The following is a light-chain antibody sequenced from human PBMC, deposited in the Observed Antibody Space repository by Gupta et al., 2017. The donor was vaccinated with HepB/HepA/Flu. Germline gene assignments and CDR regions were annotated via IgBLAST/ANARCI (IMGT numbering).Light chain of an antibody. CDR1: QGINSY. Sequence: DIQLTQSPSSLSASVGDRVTITCRASQGINSYLAWYQHKPGRAPKLLIFTASNLQSGVPSRFSGSRSGTDFTLTISRLQPEDFATYYCQQYKSDPPTFGQGTKV. V-gene: IGKV1-16*01. CDR2: TAS. J-gene: IGKJ1*01. CDR3: QQYKSDPPT.